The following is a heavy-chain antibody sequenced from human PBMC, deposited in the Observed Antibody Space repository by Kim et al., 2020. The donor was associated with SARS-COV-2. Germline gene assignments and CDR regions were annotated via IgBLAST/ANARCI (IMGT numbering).Heavy chain of an antibody. Sequence: GGSLRLSCTTSGFTFADYAMSWVRQAPGKGLEWVSGINGSGGSIDYADSVKGRFTISRDNAKNSLYLQMNGLRAEDTALYYCVRGYAGGTFDLWGQGSLVTVSS. V-gene: IGHV3-20*04. J-gene: IGHJ4*02. CDR3: VRGYAGGTFDL. CDR1: GFTFADYA. D-gene: IGHD3-16*01. CDR2: INGSGGSI.